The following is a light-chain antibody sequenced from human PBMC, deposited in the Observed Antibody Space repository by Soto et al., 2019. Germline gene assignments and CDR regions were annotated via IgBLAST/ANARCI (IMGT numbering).Light chain of an antibody. CDR2: DAS. CDR3: QQYNSYSWT. Sequence: DIHMTQSPSSLSASVIDIVTITFLASQTISRYLNWYQQKPGKAPKLLIYDASSLESGVPSRFSGSGSGTEFTLTISSLQPDDFATYYCQQYNSYSWTFGQGTKVDI. CDR1: QTISRY. V-gene: IGKV1-5*01. J-gene: IGKJ1*01.